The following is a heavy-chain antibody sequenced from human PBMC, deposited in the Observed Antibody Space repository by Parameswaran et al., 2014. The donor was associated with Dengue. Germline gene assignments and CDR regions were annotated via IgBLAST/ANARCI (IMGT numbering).Heavy chain of an antibody. J-gene: IGHJ4*02. V-gene: IGHV4-34*01. CDR1: GGSFSGYY. CDR2: INHSGST. D-gene: IGHD6-19*01. Sequence: SQTLSLTCAVYGGSFSGYYWSWIRQPPGKGLEWIGEINHSGSTNYNPSLKSRVTISVDTSKNQFSLKLSSVTAADTAVYYCARGRVSSGRGDFDYWGQGTLVTVSS. CDR3: ARGRVSSGRGDFDY.